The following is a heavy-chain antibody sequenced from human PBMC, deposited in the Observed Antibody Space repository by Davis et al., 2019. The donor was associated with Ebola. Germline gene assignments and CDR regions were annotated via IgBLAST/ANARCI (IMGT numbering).Heavy chain of an antibody. Sequence: GESLKISCAASGFTFSTCGMSWVRQAPGKGLEWVSSISDSDDTTYYADSVNGRFTISRDNSKDTLYMQMNSLRLEDTAVYHCTTGGTGAGIGLYYFDNWGQGTLVTVSS. V-gene: IGHV3-23*01. D-gene: IGHD6-19*01. J-gene: IGHJ4*02. CDR1: GFTFSTCG. CDR3: TTGGTGAGIGLYYFDN. CDR2: ISDSDDTT.